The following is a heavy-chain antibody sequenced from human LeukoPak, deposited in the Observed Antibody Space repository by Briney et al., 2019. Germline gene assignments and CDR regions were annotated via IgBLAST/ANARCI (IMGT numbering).Heavy chain of an antibody. J-gene: IGHJ5*02. Sequence: PSGTLSLICAVSGGSISSSNWWSWVRQPPGEGLEWIGEIYHSGSTNYNPSLESRVTISVDKSKNQFSLKLSSVTAADTAVYYCARAEGRLTIFGVVIPNWFDPWGQGTLVTVSS. CDR2: IYHSGST. CDR1: GGSISSSNW. V-gene: IGHV4-4*02. CDR3: ARAEGRLTIFGVVIPNWFDP. D-gene: IGHD3-3*01.